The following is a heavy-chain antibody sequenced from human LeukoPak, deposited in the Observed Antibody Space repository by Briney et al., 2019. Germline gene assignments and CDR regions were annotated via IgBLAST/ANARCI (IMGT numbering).Heavy chain of an antibody. CDR2: IRYDGRNT. Sequence: PGGSLRLSCVTSGFIFGTYGMHWVRQPPGEGLEWVAFIRYDGRNTFYTDSVRGRFTISRDNSVNTLFLQMNNLRVEDTAVYYCAKDLRNLQLMRDCFDPWGQGTLVTVSS. CDR3: AKDLRNLQLMRDCFDP. CDR1: GFIFGTYG. J-gene: IGHJ5*02. D-gene: IGHD1-1*01. V-gene: IGHV3-30*02.